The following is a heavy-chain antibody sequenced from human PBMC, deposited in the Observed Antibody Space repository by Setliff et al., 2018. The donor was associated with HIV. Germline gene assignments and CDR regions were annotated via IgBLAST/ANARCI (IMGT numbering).Heavy chain of an antibody. CDR1: GYTFTSNYD. CDR3: ASYGDYASRFDY. J-gene: IGHJ4*02. Sequence: GASVKVSCKASGYTFTSNYDVNWVRQATGQGLEWMGWMNPNSGNTGYAQKFQGRITMTRNTSISTAYMELSSLRSEDTAVYYCASYGDYASRFDYWGRGTLVTVSS. D-gene: IGHD4-17*01. CDR2: MNPNSGNT. V-gene: IGHV1-8*01.